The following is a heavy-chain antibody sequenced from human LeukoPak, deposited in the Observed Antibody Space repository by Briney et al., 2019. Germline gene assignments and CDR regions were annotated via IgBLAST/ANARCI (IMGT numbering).Heavy chain of an antibody. Sequence: GGSLRLSCAASGFTFSSYWMHWVRQAPVKGLVWVSRISGDGSTTRYADSVKGRFTISRDNAKNTLFLQMSSLRAEDTAVYYCARDNNWNYPDYWGQGTLVTVPS. V-gene: IGHV3-74*01. CDR3: ARDNNWNYPDY. CDR2: ISGDGSTT. D-gene: IGHD1-7*01. CDR1: GFTFSSYW. J-gene: IGHJ4*02.